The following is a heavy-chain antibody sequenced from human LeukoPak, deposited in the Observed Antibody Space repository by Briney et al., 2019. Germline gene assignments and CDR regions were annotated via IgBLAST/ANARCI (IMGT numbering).Heavy chain of an antibody. CDR3: AKDIAVAGNPFDY. J-gene: IGHJ4*02. CDR1: GFTFSSYA. V-gene: IGHV3-23*01. D-gene: IGHD6-19*01. CDR2: ISGSGGST. Sequence: GGSLRLSCAASGFTFSSYAMSWVRQAPGKGLEWVSAISGSGGSTYYADSVKGRFTISRDNSKNTLYLQMNSMRAEDTAVYYCAKDIAVAGNPFDYWGQGTLVTVSS.